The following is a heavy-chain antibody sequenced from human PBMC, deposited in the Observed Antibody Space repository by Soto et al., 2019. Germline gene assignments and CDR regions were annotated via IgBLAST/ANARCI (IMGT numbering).Heavy chain of an antibody. CDR2: IYNGGTT. CDR3: ARGPSGDKVDY. J-gene: IGHJ4*02. D-gene: IGHD7-27*01. CDR1: GGSINTVNYY. Sequence: QVQLQESGPGLVKPSQTLSLTCTISGGSINTVNYYWSWIRQSPDKGLELMGHIYNGGTTYNNPYLTSRVTISVDTSNNQFSLKLSSVSAADTAVYYCARGPSGDKVDYWGQGTLVTVSS. V-gene: IGHV4-30-4*01.